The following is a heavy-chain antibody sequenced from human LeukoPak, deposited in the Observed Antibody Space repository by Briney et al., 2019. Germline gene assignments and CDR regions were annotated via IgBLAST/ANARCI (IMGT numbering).Heavy chain of an antibody. CDR1: GYTFTSYY. D-gene: IGHD6-13*01. Sequence: ASVKVSCKASGYTFTSYYMHWVRQAPGQGLEWMGIINPSGGSTSYAQKFQGRVTMTRDMSISTAYMELSRLRSDDTAVYYCARVLSGYSSSWSPPDYWGQGTLVTVSS. V-gene: IGHV1-46*01. CDR3: ARVLSGYSSSWSPPDY. J-gene: IGHJ4*02. CDR2: INPSGGST.